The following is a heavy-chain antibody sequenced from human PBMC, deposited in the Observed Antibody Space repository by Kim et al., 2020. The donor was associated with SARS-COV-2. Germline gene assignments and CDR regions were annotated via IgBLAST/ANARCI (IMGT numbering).Heavy chain of an antibody. D-gene: IGHD6-6*01. Sequence: SETLSLTCAVYGGSFSGYYWSWIRQPPGKGLEWIGEINHSGSTNYNPSLKSRVTISVDTSKNQFSLKLSSVTAADTAVYYCARRPRGRGSSDGRGYYGMDVWGQGTTVTVSS. J-gene: IGHJ6*02. CDR2: INHSGST. CDR3: ARRPRGRGSSDGRGYYGMDV. CDR1: GGSFSGYY. V-gene: IGHV4-34*01.